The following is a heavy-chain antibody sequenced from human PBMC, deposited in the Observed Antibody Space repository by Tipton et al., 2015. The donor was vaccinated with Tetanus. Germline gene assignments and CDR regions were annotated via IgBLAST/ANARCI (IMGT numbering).Heavy chain of an antibody. CDR3: ARGMDYDSSGIDDF. Sequence: QLVQSGAEVKKPGASVKVSCKASGYSFTGYDINWVRQATGQGLEWMGWMTPKNGDTGYAQNFQGRLTMTRNTSISTAYMELSSLRSEDTAIYYCARGMDYDSSGIDDFWGQGTLVTVSS. D-gene: IGHD3-22*01. CDR2: MTPKNGDT. V-gene: IGHV1-8*02. J-gene: IGHJ4*02. CDR1: GYSFTGYD.